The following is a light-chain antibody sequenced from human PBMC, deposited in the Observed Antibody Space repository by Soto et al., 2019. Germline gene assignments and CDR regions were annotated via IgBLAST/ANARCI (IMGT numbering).Light chain of an antibody. J-gene: IGKJ1*01. CDR2: KVS. CDR3: LQATHWPRT. CDR1: QSLLYSDGNTY. Sequence: DVVMTQSPLSLPVTLGQPASISCRSSQSLLYSDGNTYLNWFHQRPGQSPRRLIYKVSIRDSGVPDRFSCTGSGTAFTLSISSVEADDVAIYYCLQATHWPRTFGQGTRLDIK. V-gene: IGKV2-30*01.